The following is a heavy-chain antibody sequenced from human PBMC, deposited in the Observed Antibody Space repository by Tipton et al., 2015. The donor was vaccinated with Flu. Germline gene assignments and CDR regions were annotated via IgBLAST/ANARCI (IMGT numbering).Heavy chain of an antibody. V-gene: IGHV3-7*01. D-gene: IGHD6-13*01. Sequence: LRLSCAASEFTFRNYWMHWVRQAPGKGLEWVANIKQDGSEKYYLDSVKGRFTISRDNAKNSLFLQLNSLRAEDTAIYYCATAIAAPGTSWGRGTLVTVSS. J-gene: IGHJ5*02. CDR3: ATAIAAPGTS. CDR2: IKQDGSEK. CDR1: EFTFRNYW.